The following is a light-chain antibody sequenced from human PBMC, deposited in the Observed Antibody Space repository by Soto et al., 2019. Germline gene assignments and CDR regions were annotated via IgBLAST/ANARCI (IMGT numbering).Light chain of an antibody. CDR1: SSNIGRNT. CDR2: SNN. CDR3: AGWDDSLNGYV. V-gene: IGLV1-44*01. J-gene: IGLJ1*01. Sequence: QAVVTQPPSASGTPGQRVTISCSGSSSNIGRNTVNWYQHLPGTAPKLLIYSNNQRPSGVPDRFSGSKSGTSASLAISGLQSEDEADYYCAGWDDSLNGYVFGTGTQLTVL.